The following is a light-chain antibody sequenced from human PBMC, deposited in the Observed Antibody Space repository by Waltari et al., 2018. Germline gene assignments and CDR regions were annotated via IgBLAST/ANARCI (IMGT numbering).Light chain of an antibody. CDR1: QSVSSRY. CDR2: GAS. CDR3: QQYGSSPRYT. Sequence: EIVLTQSPGTLSLSPGERATLPCRASQSVSSRYLAWYQQKPGQAPRLLIFGASSRATGIPDRFSGSGSGTDFTLTISRLEPEDFAVYYCQQYGSSPRYTFGQGTKLEIK. J-gene: IGKJ2*01. V-gene: IGKV3-20*01.